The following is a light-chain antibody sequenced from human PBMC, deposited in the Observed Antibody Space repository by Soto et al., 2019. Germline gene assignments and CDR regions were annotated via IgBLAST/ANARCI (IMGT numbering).Light chain of an antibody. V-gene: IGKV3-15*01. CDR2: GAS. CDR3: QQYNNWPPKYT. J-gene: IGKJ2*01. CDR1: QSVSSN. Sequence: EIVMTQSPATLSVSPGERATLSCRASQSVSSNVAWYQQKPGQAPRLLIYGASTRATGIPARFSGSGSGTEFPLTISSLQSEDFAVYYCQQYNNWPPKYTFGQGTKLEIK.